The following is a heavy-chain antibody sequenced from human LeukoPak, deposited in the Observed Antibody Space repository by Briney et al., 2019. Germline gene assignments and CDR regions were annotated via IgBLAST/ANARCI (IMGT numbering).Heavy chain of an antibody. CDR3: AKDRVRGYSGYEFDY. Sequence: SGGSLRLSCAASGFTFSSYAMSWVRQAPGKGLEWVSAISGSGGSTYYADSVKGRFTISRDNSKNTLYLQMNSLRAEDTAVYYCAKDRVRGYSGYEFDYWGQGTLVTVSS. CDR1: GFTFSSYA. CDR2: ISGSGGST. D-gene: IGHD5-12*01. V-gene: IGHV3-23*01. J-gene: IGHJ4*02.